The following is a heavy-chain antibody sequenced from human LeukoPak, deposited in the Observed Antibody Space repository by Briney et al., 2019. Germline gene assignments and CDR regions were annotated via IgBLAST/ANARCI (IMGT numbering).Heavy chain of an antibody. CDR1: GFTLSSYA. Sequence: GGSLRLSCVASGFTLSSYAVYWVRQAPGKGLEYVSSISSNGGSTYYVNSVKGRLIISRDNSKNTVSLQMGSLRVEDMAVYYCARGGERDQNFFDCWGQGTLVTVSS. V-gene: IGHV3-64*01. CDR3: ARGGERDQNFFDC. J-gene: IGHJ4*02. D-gene: IGHD2-2*01. CDR2: ISSNGGST.